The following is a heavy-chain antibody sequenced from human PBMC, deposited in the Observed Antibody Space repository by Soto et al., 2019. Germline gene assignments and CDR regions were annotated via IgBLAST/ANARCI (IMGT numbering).Heavy chain of an antibody. D-gene: IGHD2-21*02. J-gene: IGHJ3*02. CDR3: TRDCGGDCNDAFDI. CDR2: IRSKAYGGTT. CDR1: GFTFGDYA. V-gene: IGHV3-49*04. Sequence: SLGLSCTASGFTFGDYAMSWVRQAPGKGLEWVGFIRSKAYGGTTEYAASVKGRFTISRDDSKSIAYLQMNSLKTEDTAVYYCTRDCGGDCNDAFDIWGQGTMVT.